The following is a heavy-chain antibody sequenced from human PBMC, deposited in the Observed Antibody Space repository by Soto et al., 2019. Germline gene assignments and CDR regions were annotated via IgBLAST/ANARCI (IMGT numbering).Heavy chain of an antibody. J-gene: IGHJ4*02. CDR2: ISYDGINK. CDR1: GFTFSSYA. CDR3: ARDRGESYYPYYFDY. Sequence: QVQLVESGGGVVQPGRSLRLSCAASGFTFSSYAMHWVRQAPGKGLEWVAVISYDGINKYYADSVKGRFTISRDNSKNTLYLQMNSLRAEDTAVYYCARDRGESYYPYYFDYWGQGTLVTVSS. V-gene: IGHV3-30-3*01. D-gene: IGHD3-10*01.